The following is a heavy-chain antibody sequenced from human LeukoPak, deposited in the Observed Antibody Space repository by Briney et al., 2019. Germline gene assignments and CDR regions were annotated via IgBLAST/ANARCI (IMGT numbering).Heavy chain of an antibody. CDR1: GGTFSSYA. Sequence: SVKVSCKASGGTFSSYAISWVRQAPGQGLEWMGGIIPIFGTANYAQKFQGRVTITTDESTSTAYMELSSLRSEDTAVYYCARDMVRGVSSTPMDVSGKGTTVTVSS. CDR3: ARDMVRGVSSTPMDV. J-gene: IGHJ6*03. V-gene: IGHV1-69*05. D-gene: IGHD3-10*01. CDR2: IIPIFGTA.